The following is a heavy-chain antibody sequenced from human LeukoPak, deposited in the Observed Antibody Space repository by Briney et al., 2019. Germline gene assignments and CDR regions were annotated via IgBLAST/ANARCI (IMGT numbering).Heavy chain of an antibody. D-gene: IGHD2-2*01. CDR3: ARAVRGVVVIPAATIGRDYYYYMDV. Sequence: ASVKVSCKASGYTFTSYGISWVRQAPGQGLEWMGWISAYNGNTNYAQKLQGRVTMTTDTSTSTAYMELRSLRSEDTAVYYRARAVRGVVVIPAATIGRDYYYYMDVWGKGTTVTVSS. CDR2: ISAYNGNT. J-gene: IGHJ6*03. CDR1: GYTFTSYG. V-gene: IGHV1-18*01.